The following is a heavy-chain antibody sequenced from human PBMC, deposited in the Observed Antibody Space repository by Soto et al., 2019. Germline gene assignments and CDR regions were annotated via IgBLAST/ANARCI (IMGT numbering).Heavy chain of an antibody. J-gene: IGHJ6*02. V-gene: IGHV4-39*01. CDR1: GGSISSSSYY. CDR2: IYYSGST. CDR3: ARNGDYYYYGVDV. Sequence: SETLSLTCTVSGGSISSSSYYWGWIRQPPGKGLEWIGSIYYSGSTYYNPSLKSRVTISVDTSKNQFSLKLSSVTAADTAVYYCARNGDYYYYGVDVWGQGTTVTVSS.